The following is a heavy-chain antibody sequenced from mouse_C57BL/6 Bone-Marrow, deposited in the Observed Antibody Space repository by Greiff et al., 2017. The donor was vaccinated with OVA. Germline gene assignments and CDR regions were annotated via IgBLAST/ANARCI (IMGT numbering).Heavy chain of an antibody. CDR2: IDPSESET. Sequence: QVQLQQPGAELVRPGSSVKLSCKASGYTFTSYWMHWVKQRPIQGLEWIGNIDPSESETHYNQKFKDKATLTVDKSSSTAYMQLSSLTSEDSAVYYCAREDGYYDYFDYWGQGTTLTVSS. D-gene: IGHD2-3*01. CDR1: GYTFTSYW. CDR3: AREDGYYDYFDY. V-gene: IGHV1-52*01. J-gene: IGHJ2*01.